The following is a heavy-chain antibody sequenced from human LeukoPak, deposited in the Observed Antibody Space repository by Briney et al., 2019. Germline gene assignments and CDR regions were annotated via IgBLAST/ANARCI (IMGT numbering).Heavy chain of an antibody. Sequence: SGGSLRLSCAASGFTFSSYSMNWVRQAPGKGLEWVSSISSSSSYIYYADSVKGRFTISRDNAKNSLYLQMNSLRAEDTAVYYCASPKSGELGEFDYWGQGTLVTVSS. D-gene: IGHD3-16*01. J-gene: IGHJ4*02. CDR1: GFTFSSYS. CDR3: ASPKSGELGEFDY. CDR2: ISSSSSYI. V-gene: IGHV3-21*01.